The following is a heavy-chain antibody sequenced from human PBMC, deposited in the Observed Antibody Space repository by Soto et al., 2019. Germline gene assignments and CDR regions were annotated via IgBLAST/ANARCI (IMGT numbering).Heavy chain of an antibody. CDR2: IYHSGST. J-gene: IGHJ6*02. V-gene: IGHV4-59*01. CDR1: GGSIRTYY. D-gene: IGHD6-13*01. CDR3: ARANVAAAGTWYYGMDV. Sequence: PSETLSLTCTVSGGSIRTYYWNWIRQPPGRGLEWIGYIYHSGSTNYNSSIKSRVTMSVDTSKSQFSLKLSSVTAADTAVYYCARANVAAAGTWYYGMDVWGQGTTVTVSS.